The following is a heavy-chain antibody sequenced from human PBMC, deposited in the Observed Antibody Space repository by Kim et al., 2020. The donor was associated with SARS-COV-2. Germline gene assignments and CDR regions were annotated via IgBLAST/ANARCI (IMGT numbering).Heavy chain of an antibody. CDR1: GFTFNTYG. D-gene: IGHD1-26*01. CDR2: ISYDGSHK. CDR3: AKSFSGSYFAYDY. J-gene: IGHJ4*02. Sequence: GGSLRLSCAVSGFTFNTYGIHWVRQAPGKGLEWVAVISYDGSHKYYADSVKGRFTVSRDNSKNTVYLQMNSLRIEDTAVYYCAKSFSGSYFAYDYWGQGTLVTVSS. V-gene: IGHV3-30*18.